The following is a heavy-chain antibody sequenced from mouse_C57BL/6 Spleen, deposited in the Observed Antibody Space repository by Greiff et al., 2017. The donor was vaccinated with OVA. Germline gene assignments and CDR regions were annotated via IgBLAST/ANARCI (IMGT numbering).Heavy chain of an antibody. CDR3: ARDYYGSSPLFAY. D-gene: IGHD1-1*01. Sequence: ESGPGLVKPSQSLSLTCSVTGYSITSGYYWNWIRQFPGNKLEWMGYISYDGSNNYNPSLKNRISITRDTSKNQFFLKLNSVTTEDTATYYCARDYYGSSPLFAYWGQGTLVTVSA. CDR2: ISYDGSN. V-gene: IGHV3-6*01. CDR1: GYSITSGYY. J-gene: IGHJ3*01.